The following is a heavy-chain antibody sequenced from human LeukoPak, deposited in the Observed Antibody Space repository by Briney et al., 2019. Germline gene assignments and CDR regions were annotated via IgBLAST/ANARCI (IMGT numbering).Heavy chain of an antibody. CDR2: IYYSGST. CDR3: ARVHRYGSGSFLDY. V-gene: IGHV4-59*01. Sequence: PSETLSLTCTVSGGSISGYYWSWIRQPPGKGLEWIGYIYYSGSTNYNPSLKSRVTISVDTSKNQFSLKLSSVTAADTAVYYCARVHRYGSGSFLDYWGQGTLVTVSS. D-gene: IGHD3-10*01. CDR1: GGSISGYY. J-gene: IGHJ4*02.